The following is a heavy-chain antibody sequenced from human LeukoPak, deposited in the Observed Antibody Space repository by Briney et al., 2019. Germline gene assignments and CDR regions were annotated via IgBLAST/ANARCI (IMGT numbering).Heavy chain of an antibody. CDR2: IYYSGST. V-gene: IGHV4-59*08. Sequence: PSETLSLTCTVSGGSISSYYWSWIRQPPGKGLEWIGYIYYSGSTNYNPSLKSRVTISVDTSKNQLSLKLSSVTAADTAVYYCARHYTRAGTSDYWGQGTLVTVSS. J-gene: IGHJ4*02. CDR3: ARHYTRAGTSDY. D-gene: IGHD1-14*01. CDR1: GGSISSYY.